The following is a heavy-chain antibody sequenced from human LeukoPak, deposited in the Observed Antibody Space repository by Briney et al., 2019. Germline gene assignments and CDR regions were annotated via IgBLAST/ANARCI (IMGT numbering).Heavy chain of an antibody. CDR1: GYTFTSYG. J-gene: IGHJ4*02. D-gene: IGHD4-17*01. CDR3: ARDFKKVTATVTTLPYFDY. CDR2: ISAYNGNT. V-gene: IGHV1-18*01. Sequence: ASVKVSCKASGYTFTSYGISWVRQAPGQGLEWMGWISAYNGNTNYAQKLQGRVTMTTDTSTSTAYMELRSLRSDDTAVYYCARDFKKVTATVTTLPYFDYWGQGTLVTVSS.